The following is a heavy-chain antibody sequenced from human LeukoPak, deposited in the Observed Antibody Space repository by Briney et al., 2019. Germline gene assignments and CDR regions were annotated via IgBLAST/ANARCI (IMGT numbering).Heavy chain of an antibody. CDR3: ARDSVWGSYRESD. CDR1: GGSISSSSYY. D-gene: IGHD3-16*02. CDR2: IYYSGST. J-gene: IGHJ4*02. Sequence: SETLSLTWTVSGGSISSSSYYWGWIRQPPGKGLEWIGSIYYSGSTYYNPSLKSRVTISVDTSKSQFSLKLSSVTAADTAVYYCARDSVWGSYRESDWGQGTLVTVSS. V-gene: IGHV4-39*07.